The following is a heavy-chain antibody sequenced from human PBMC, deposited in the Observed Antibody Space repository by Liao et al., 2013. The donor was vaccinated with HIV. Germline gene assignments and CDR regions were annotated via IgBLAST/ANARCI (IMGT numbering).Heavy chain of an antibody. D-gene: IGHD2-15*01. V-gene: IGHV4-30-4*08. J-gene: IGHJ4*02. CDR1: GDSISSGDYY. Sequence: QVQLQESGPGLVKPSQTLSLTCTVSGDSISSGDYYWSWIRQPPGKGLEWIGYIYYSGSTYSNPSLKSRVTISVDTSKNQFSLKLNSVTAADTAVYFCARAAGGYCRGGSCYRYYFDYWGQGTLVTVSS. CDR2: IYYSGST. CDR3: ARAAGGYCRGGSCYRYYFDY.